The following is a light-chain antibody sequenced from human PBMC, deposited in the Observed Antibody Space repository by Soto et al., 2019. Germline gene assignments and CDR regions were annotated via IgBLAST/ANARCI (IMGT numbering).Light chain of an antibody. CDR3: QQYGRSPCT. V-gene: IGKV3-20*01. CDR2: GAS. CDR1: QRMTNNF. J-gene: IGKJ2*02. Sequence: EIVLTQSPDILSLSPGERVTLSCRASQRMTNNFLAWFQQKPDLAPRLLIHGASTRASGDPNRFTGGGSGTDFVLTISRVEPEDFAEYYCQQYGRSPCTFGQGTKLQIK.